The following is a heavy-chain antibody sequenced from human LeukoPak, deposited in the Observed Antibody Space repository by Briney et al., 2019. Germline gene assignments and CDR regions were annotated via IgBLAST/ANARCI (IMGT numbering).Heavy chain of an antibody. J-gene: IGHJ6*03. CDR2: IYYSGST. D-gene: IGHD3-10*01. Sequence: PSETLSLTCTVSGGSISSSSYYWGWIRQPPGKGLEWIGSIYYSGSTHYNPSLKSRVTISVDTSKNQFSLKLSSVTAADTAVYYCARCYGSGSFYYYYYMDVWGKGTTVTVSS. V-gene: IGHV4-39*07. CDR3: ARCYGSGSFYYYYYMDV. CDR1: GGSISSSSYY.